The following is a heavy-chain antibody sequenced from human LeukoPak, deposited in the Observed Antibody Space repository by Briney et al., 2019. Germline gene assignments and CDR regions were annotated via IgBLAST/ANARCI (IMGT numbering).Heavy chain of an antibody. J-gene: IGHJ4*02. Sequence: GGSLRLSCAASGFTFSSYAMTWVRQAPGKGLEWVSAISGSGGTTYFAKSVKGRFTISRDNSENTIYLQMNSLRAEDTAIYYCARDGSTTGFDYWGQGTLVTVSS. V-gene: IGHV3-23*01. D-gene: IGHD2/OR15-2a*01. CDR2: ISGSGGTT. CDR3: ARDGSTTGFDY. CDR1: GFTFSSYA.